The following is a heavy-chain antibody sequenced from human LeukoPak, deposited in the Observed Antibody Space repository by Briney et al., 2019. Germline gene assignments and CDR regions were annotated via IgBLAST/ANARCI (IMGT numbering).Heavy chain of an antibody. D-gene: IGHD3-16*02. Sequence: ASVKVSCKVSGYTLTELCMHWVRQAPGKGLEWMGGCNPEDGETIYAQKFQGRVTMTRDTSISTAYMELSRLRSDDTAVYYCARDLGGYDYVWGSYRLTSHFDYWGQGTLVTVSS. CDR1: GYTLTELC. CDR2: CNPEDGET. J-gene: IGHJ4*02. V-gene: IGHV1-24*01. CDR3: ARDLGGYDYVWGSYRLTSHFDY.